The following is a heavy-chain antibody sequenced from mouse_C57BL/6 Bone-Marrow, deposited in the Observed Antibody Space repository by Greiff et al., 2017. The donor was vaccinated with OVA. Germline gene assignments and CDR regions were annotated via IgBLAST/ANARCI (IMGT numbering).Heavy chain of an antibody. Sequence: LLNPVVSLKLSCAASGFTFSIYGMSWVRQTPDKRLEWVATISSGGSYTYYPDSVKGRFTISRDNAKNTLYLQMSSLKSEDTAMYYCARRRAYYSNYDYAMDYWGQGTSVTVSS. CDR2: ISSGGSYT. D-gene: IGHD2-5*01. CDR1: GFTFSIYG. J-gene: IGHJ4*01. V-gene: IGHV5-6*02. CDR3: ARRRAYYSNYDYAMDY.